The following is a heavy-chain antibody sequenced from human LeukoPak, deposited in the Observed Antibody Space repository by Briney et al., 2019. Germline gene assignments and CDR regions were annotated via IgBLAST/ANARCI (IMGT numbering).Heavy chain of an antibody. CDR3: TMGGYDTPTNYYYYYMDV. CDR2: IRSKAHGGTT. Sequence: QPGRSLRPSCTASGLTFGDYAMSWFRQAPGKGLEWVGFIRSKAHGGTTEYAASVKGRFTISRDDSKSIAYLQMNSLKTEDTAVYYCTMGGYDTPTNYYYYYMDVWGKGTTVTVSS. CDR1: GLTFGDYA. V-gene: IGHV3-49*03. J-gene: IGHJ6*03. D-gene: IGHD5-12*01.